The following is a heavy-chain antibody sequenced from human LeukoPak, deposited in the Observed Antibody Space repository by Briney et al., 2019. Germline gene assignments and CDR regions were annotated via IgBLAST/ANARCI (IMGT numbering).Heavy chain of an antibody. D-gene: IGHD6-19*01. CDR1: GFTISSYS. CDR2: ISSSSSTI. Sequence: GGSLRLSCAASGFTISSYSMNWVRQAPGEGLEWVSYISSSSSTIYYADSVKGRFTISRDNSKNTLYLQMNSLRAEDTAVYYCAKEGYSSGWYVMDVWGQGTTVTVSS. J-gene: IGHJ6*02. V-gene: IGHV3-48*01. CDR3: AKEGYSSGWYVMDV.